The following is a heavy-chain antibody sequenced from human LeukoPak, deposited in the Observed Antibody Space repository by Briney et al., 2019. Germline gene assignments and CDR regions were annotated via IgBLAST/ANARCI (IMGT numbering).Heavy chain of an antibody. Sequence: PSETLSLTCTVSGGLIGNYFWSWIRQPPAKGLEWIGYVYYSGTTNYKPSLKSRATISVDSSQNQFPLKLTSVTAADTAVYYCARGRDTTGFPLGYWGQGTLVVVSS. J-gene: IGHJ4*02. CDR2: VYYSGTT. V-gene: IGHV4-59*01. D-gene: IGHD3-22*01. CDR3: ARGRDTTGFPLGY. CDR1: GGLIGNYF.